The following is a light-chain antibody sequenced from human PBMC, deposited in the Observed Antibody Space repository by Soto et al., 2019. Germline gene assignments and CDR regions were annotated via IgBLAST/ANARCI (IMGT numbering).Light chain of an antibody. Sequence: QSALTQPPSASGSPGQSVAISCTGTNSDVGGYNYVSWYQQHPGKAPKLMIYDVNKRPSGVPDRFSGSKSGNTASLTVSGLQAEDEADYYCISYAGSTTFDVFGTGTKLTVL. V-gene: IGLV2-8*01. CDR1: NSDVGGYNY. J-gene: IGLJ1*01. CDR3: ISYAGSTTFDV. CDR2: DVN.